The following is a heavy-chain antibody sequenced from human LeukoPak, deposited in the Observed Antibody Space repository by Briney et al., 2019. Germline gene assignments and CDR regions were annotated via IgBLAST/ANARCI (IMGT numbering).Heavy chain of an antibody. CDR1: GFTFSIYD. D-gene: IGHD6-13*01. V-gene: IGHV3-13*04. CDR2: MGKTAGDT. J-gene: IGHJ4*02. Sequence: GGSLRLSCAASGFTFSIYDMHRLRQATGKGLEWVSGMGKTAGDTYYSGSVKGRFTISRENAENSVYLEMNSLEAGDTAVYYCARGAACFDYWGQGTLVSVSS. CDR3: ARGAACFDY.